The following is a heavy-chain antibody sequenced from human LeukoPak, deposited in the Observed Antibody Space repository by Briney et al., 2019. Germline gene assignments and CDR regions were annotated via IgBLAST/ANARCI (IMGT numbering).Heavy chain of an antibody. CDR3: ARLYSDSWSRVDP. CDR2: IYTGGRI. CDR1: GGPISNYY. J-gene: IGHJ5*02. Sequence: SETLSLTCTDSGGPISNYYWIWIRQPAGEGLEWIGRIYTGGRIDSNPSLKSRVTMSVDTSKNQFSLKLTSVTAADTAVYFCARLYSDSWSRVDPWGQGTLVTVSS. D-gene: IGHD6-13*01. V-gene: IGHV4-4*07.